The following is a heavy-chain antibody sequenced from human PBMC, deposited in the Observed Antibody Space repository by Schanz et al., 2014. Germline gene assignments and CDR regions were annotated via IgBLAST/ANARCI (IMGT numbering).Heavy chain of an antibody. CDR2: INLDGSGK. J-gene: IGHJ4*02. V-gene: IGHV3-7*01. CDR1: GFTFTNYC. Sequence: EVQLVESGGGLVQPGGSLRLSCAASGFTFTNYCMTWVRQAPGKGLEWVANINLDGSGKIYLGSVRGRFAISRDDAQNSVYLQMNSLRAEDTAVYYCARDGYRNGRPFDHWGQGTRVTVSA. CDR3: ARDGYRNGRPFDH. D-gene: IGHD5-18*01.